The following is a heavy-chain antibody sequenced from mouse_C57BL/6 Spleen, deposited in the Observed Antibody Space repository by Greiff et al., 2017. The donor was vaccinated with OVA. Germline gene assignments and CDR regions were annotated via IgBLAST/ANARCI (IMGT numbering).Heavy chain of an antibody. CDR2: IYPGSGST. CDR3: ARYGPYYYGSSYFDY. CDR1: GYTFTSYW. D-gene: IGHD1-1*01. V-gene: IGHV1-55*01. Sequence: QVQLQQPGAELVKPGASVKMSCKASGYTFTSYWITWVKQRPGQGLEWIGDIYPGSGSTNYNEKFKSKATLTVDTSSSTAYMQLSSLTSEDSAVYYCARYGPYYYGSSYFDYWGQGTTLTVSS. J-gene: IGHJ2*01.